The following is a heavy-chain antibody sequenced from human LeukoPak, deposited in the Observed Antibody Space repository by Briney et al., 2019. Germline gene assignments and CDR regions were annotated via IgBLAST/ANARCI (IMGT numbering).Heavy chain of an antibody. Sequence: GGSLRLSCAASGFTFSTYWMTWVRQAPGKGLEWVANMKRDGSEVYYANSVKGHFTISRDNAKNSLYLQMNSLRAEDTAVYYCARYTENYFDYWGQGTLVTVSS. V-gene: IGHV3-7*01. CDR2: MKRDGSEV. CDR3: ARYTENYFDY. D-gene: IGHD2-2*02. CDR1: GFTFSTYW. J-gene: IGHJ4*02.